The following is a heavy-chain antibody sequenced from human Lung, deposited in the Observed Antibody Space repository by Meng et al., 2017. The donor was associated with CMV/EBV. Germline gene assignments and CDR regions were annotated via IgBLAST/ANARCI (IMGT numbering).Heavy chain of an antibody. CDR3: LRRSGGSV. CDR1: DASTTNHNW. J-gene: IGHJ1*01. V-gene: IGHV4-4*02. Sequence: LRDRGRQLVTPSATLAPPGAVSDASTTNHNWWAWDRQPQGKGLVGSGEIPHRGRSAYNPSLKSRVSMSIDKSKNQYSLKLTSVTAADMAVYHCLRRSGGSVWGQGTLVTVSS. CDR2: IPHRGRS. D-gene: IGHD3-10*01.